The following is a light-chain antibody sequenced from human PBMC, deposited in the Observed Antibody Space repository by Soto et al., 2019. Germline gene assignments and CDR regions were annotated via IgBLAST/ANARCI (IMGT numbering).Light chain of an antibody. CDR2: DAS. V-gene: IGKV1-5*01. CDR1: QTISTW. J-gene: IGKJ3*01. Sequence: DTQITQSPSTLSASVGDRVTITCRASQTISTWMAWYQQKPGKAPKLLVYDASTLQSGVASRFSGSGSGTDFTLTISRLEPEDFAVYYCQQYGSSQFTFGPGTKVDIK. CDR3: QQYGSSQFT.